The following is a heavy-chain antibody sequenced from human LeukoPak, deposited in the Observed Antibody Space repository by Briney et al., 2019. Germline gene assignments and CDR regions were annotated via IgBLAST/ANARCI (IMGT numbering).Heavy chain of an antibody. CDR3: ARGPSGYHNT. J-gene: IGHJ4*02. V-gene: IGHV3-66*01. CDR1: EFSVGSSY. CDR2: NSGGST. Sequence: GGSLRLSCAASEFSVGSSYMTWVRQAPGKGLEWVSLNSGGSTYYADSVKGRFTISRDNSKNTLYLQMNSLRAEDTAVYYCARGPSGYHNTGGQGTLVTVSS. D-gene: IGHD5-12*01.